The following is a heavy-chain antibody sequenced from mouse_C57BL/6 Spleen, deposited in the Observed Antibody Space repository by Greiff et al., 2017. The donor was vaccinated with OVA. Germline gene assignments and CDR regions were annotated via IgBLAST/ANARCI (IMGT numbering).Heavy chain of an antibody. CDR1: GFTFSSYA. Sequence: DVQLVESGGGLVKPGGSLKLSCAASGFTFSSYAMSWVRQTPEKRLEWVATISDGGSYTYYPDNVKGRFTISRDNAKNNLYLQMSHLKSEDTAMDDCARGGYGNYGYYAMDYWGQGTSVTVSS. D-gene: IGHD2-10*02. CDR3: ARGGYGNYGYYAMDY. J-gene: IGHJ4*01. CDR2: ISDGGSYT. V-gene: IGHV5-4*01.